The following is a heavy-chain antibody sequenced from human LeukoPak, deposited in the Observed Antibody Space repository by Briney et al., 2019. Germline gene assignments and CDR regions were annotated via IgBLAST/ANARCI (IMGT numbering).Heavy chain of an antibody. D-gene: IGHD3-10*01. J-gene: IGHJ4*02. V-gene: IGHV5-51*01. Sequence: GASLQISCKGSGYSSTSHWIGWLRQMPGKGLEWMGSIYPGDSNTRYSPSFQGQVTISTDKSISTAYLEWSSLKASDSGMYFCARRNGGFDYWGQGALVTVSS. CDR2: IYPGDSNT. CDR1: GYSSTSHW. CDR3: ARRNGGFDY.